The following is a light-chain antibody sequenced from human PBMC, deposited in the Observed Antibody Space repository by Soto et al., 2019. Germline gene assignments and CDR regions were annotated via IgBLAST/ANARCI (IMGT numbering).Light chain of an antibody. J-gene: IGLJ2*01. Sequence: QSVLTQPPSVSGAPGQRVTISCTGSSSNIGAGYDVHWYQQLPGTAPKLLIYGNSNRPSGVPDRFSGSKSGTSASLAITGLRAEDEAYYYCQSYVSSLSGSGVFGGGTKLTVL. CDR3: QSYVSSLSGSGV. V-gene: IGLV1-40*01. CDR2: GNS. CDR1: SSNIGAGYD.